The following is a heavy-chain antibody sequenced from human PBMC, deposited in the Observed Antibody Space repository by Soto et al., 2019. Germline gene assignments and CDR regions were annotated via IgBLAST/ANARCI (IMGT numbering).Heavy chain of an antibody. V-gene: IGHV3-23*01. CDR1: GFTFSSYA. CDR3: AKDFSYYYFDY. Sequence: GGSLRLSCAASGFTFSSYAMSWVRQAPGKGLEWVSAISGSCGSTYYADSVKGRFAISRDNSKNTLYLQMNSLRAEDTAVYYCAKDFSYYYFDYWGQGTLVTVSS. J-gene: IGHJ4*02. CDR2: ISGSCGST. D-gene: IGHD2-21*01.